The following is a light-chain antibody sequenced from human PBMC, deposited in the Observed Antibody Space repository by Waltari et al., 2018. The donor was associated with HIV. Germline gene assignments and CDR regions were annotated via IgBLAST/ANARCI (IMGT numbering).Light chain of an antibody. CDR2: RVS. Sequence: IVLSQAPLSLPVTLGQPASIFCKSDRSLVHSNGNTYLSWLQQRPGQPPRLLISRVSARVSGVPDKFSGSGEGTDLILNISRVDSVDVAVYYCMQGSEFPWTFGPGTKLDIK. CDR3: MQGSEFPWT. CDR1: RSLVHSNGNTY. J-gene: IGKJ1*01. V-gene: IGKV2-24*01.